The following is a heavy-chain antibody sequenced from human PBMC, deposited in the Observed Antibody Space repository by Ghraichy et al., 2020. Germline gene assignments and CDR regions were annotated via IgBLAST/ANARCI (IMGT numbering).Heavy chain of an antibody. D-gene: IGHD1-1*01. CDR1: GDSVSSNSAA. CDR3: AREVTTGTTEGYYYYYGMDV. V-gene: IGHV6-1*01. CDR2: TYYRSKWYN. J-gene: IGHJ6*02. Sequence: TLSLTCAISGDSVSSNSAAWNWIRQSPSRGLEWLGRTYYRSKWYNDYAVSVKSRITINPDTSKNQFSLQLNSVTPEDTAVYYCAREVTTGTTEGYYYYYGMDVWGQGTTVTVSS.